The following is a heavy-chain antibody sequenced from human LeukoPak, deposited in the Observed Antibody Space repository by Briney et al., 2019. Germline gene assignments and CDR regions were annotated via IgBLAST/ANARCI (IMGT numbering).Heavy chain of an antibody. D-gene: IGHD5-24*01. CDR1: GFTFSSYG. J-gene: IGHJ4*02. CDR2: IWYDGSNK. CDR3: AKDGTVEMATMDFDY. V-gene: IGHV3-33*06. Sequence: GGSLRLSCAASGFTFSSYGMHWVRQAPGKGLEWVAVIWYDGSNKYYADSVRGRFTISRDNSKNTLYLQMNSLRAEDTAVYYCAKDGTVEMATMDFDYWGQGTLVTVSS.